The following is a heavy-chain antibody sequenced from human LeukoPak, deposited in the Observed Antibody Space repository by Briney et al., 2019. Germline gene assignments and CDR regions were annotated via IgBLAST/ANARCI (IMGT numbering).Heavy chain of an antibody. V-gene: IGHV4-4*02. CDR1: GGSISSSTW. CDR3: ARKQWLAVAD. Sequence: SGTLSLTYAVSGGSISSSTWWSWVRQPPGKGLEWIGEINHSGSTDYNPSLKSRVTISVDKSNNQFSLKLNSVTAADTAVYYCARKQWLAVADWGQGTLVTVSS. J-gene: IGHJ4*02. D-gene: IGHD6-19*01. CDR2: INHSGST.